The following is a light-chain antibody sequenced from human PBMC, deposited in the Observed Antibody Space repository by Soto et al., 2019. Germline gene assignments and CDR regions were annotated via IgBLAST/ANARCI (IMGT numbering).Light chain of an antibody. CDR3: QLYESLPLT. V-gene: IGKV1-33*01. CDR1: HDINKN. J-gene: IGKJ5*01. Sequence: DIQMTHAPSCISDYVGERVTITSLASHDINKNLIWYQQKPGIAPKLLIYYASDLETVVPSRFSGSGSGTCFTFTISSLHPEYFASYYCQLYESLPLTFGQGTRLE. CDR2: YAS.